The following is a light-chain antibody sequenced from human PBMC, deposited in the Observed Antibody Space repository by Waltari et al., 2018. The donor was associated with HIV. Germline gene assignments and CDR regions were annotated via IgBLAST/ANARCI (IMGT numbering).Light chain of an antibody. CDR2: EKN. CDR3: ATWESGLSAV. V-gene: IGLV1-51*01. J-gene: IGLJ3*02. CDR1: ASTIGDNL. Sequence: QSVLTQPPSVYAAAGTNAPIPCSCSASTIGDNLLSGSQRVPGAAPRLFIYEKNKRPSGIPDRFSGSKSGTSATLGITGLQPGDEAHYFCATWESGLSAVFGAGTKLTVL.